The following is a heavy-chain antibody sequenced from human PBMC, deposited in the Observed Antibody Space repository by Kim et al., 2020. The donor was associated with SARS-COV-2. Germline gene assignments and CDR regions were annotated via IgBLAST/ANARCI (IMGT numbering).Heavy chain of an antibody. J-gene: IGHJ3*02. CDR3: AKFSTRSSRYQLLQRGPPGDAFDI. D-gene: IGHD2-2*01. CDR2: ISGSGGST. CDR1: GFTFSSYA. V-gene: IGHV3-23*01. Sequence: GGSLRLSCAASGFTFSSYAMSWVRQAPGKGLEWVSAISGSGGSTYYADSVKGRFTISRDNSKNTLYLQMNSLRAEDTAVYYCAKFSTRSSRYQLLQRGPPGDAFDIWGQGTMVTVSS.